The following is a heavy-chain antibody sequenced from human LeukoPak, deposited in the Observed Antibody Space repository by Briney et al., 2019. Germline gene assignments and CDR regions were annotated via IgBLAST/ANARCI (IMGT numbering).Heavy chain of an antibody. V-gene: IGHV1-2*02. J-gene: IGHJ4*02. Sequence: ASVKLSCKASGYTFTGYYMHWVRQAPGQGLEWLGWINPNSGGTNYAQKFQGRVTMTRDTSISTAYMELSRLRSDDAAVYYCARASGYSAYDQFDYWGQGTLVTVSS. CDR2: INPNSGGT. CDR1: GYTFTGYY. CDR3: ARASGYSAYDQFDY. D-gene: IGHD5-12*01.